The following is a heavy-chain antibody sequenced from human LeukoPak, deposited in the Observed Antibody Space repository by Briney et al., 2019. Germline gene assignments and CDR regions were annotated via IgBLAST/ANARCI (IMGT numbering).Heavy chain of an antibody. CDR3: ARDHVYCGGDCYSDAFDI. V-gene: IGHV1-2*02. Sequence: ASVKVSCKASGYTFTGYYMHWVRQAPGQGLEWMGWINPNSGGTNYAQKFQGRVTMTRDTSISTAYMELSRLRSDDTAVYYCARDHVYCGGDCYSDAFDIWGQGTMVTVSS. CDR2: INPNSGGT. J-gene: IGHJ3*02. CDR1: GYTFTGYY. D-gene: IGHD2-21*02.